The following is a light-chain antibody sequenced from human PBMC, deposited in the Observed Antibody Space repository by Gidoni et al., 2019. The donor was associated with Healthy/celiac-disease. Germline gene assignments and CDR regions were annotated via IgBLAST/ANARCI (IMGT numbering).Light chain of an antibody. CDR2: KAS. J-gene: IGKJ1*01. CDR1: QSISSW. V-gene: IGKV1-5*03. CDR3: QQYNSYSP. Sequence: DIQMTQYPSTLSASVGDRVTITCRASQSISSWLAWYQQEPGKAPKLLIYKASSLESGVPSRFSGSGSGTEFTLTISSLQPDDFATYYCQQYNSYSPFGQGTKVEIK.